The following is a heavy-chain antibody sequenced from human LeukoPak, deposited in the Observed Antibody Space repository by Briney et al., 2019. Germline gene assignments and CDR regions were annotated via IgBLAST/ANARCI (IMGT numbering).Heavy chain of an antibody. CDR2: IYSGGST. V-gene: IGHV3-53*01. CDR1: GFTVSSNY. Sequence: GGSLRLSCAASGFTVSSNYMGWVRQAPGKGLEWVSVIYSGGSTYYADSVKGRFTISRDNSKNTLYLQMNSLRAEDTAVYYCAREDDNNYYYMDVWGKGTTVTVSS. D-gene: IGHD3-9*01. J-gene: IGHJ6*03. CDR3: AREDDNNYYYMDV.